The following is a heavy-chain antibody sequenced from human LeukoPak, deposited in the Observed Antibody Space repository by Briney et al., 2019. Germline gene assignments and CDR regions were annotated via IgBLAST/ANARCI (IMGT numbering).Heavy chain of an antibody. Sequence: ASVKVSCTVSGSSLTELSLYWVRQAPGKGLEWMGGFDVIDAKTFYAQKFQGRVTMTEDSSTDTAYMELSSLRSDDTTFYYCAAGRPYSLLDYWGQGTLLTVSS. CDR2: FDVIDAKT. V-gene: IGHV1-24*01. D-gene: IGHD5-18*01. CDR3: AAGRPYSLLDY. CDR1: GSSLTELS. J-gene: IGHJ4*02.